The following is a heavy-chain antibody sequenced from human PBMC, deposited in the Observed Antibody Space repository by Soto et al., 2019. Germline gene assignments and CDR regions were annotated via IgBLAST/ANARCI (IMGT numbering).Heavy chain of an antibody. Sequence: QVQLVESGCGVVQPGRSLRLSCAASGFTFSSYGMHWVRQAPGEGLEWVAGISYDGSNKYYADSVKGRFTISRDNSKNTLDLQMNSLRAEDRAVYYCAQERLRGDSTSSFDYWGQGTLVTVSS. CDR2: ISYDGSNK. J-gene: IGHJ4*02. CDR1: GFTFSSYG. D-gene: IGHD4-17*01. V-gene: IGHV3-30*18. CDR3: AQERLRGDSTSSFDY.